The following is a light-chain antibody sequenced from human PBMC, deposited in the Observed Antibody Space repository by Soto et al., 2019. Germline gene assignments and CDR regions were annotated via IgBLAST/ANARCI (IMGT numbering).Light chain of an antibody. CDR3: CSYAGNYAWV. V-gene: IGLV2-11*01. CDR2: DVS. Sequence: QSVLAQPRSVSGSPAQSVAISCSGTSSDVGGYDHVSWYQQHPGKAPKLMIYDVSKRPAGVPDRFSGSKSGNTASLTISGLQAEDEADYYCCSYAGNYAWVFGGGTKLTVL. J-gene: IGLJ3*02. CDR1: SSDVGGYDH.